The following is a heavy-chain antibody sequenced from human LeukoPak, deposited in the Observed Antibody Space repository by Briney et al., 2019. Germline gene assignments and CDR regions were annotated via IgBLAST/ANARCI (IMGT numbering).Heavy chain of an antibody. V-gene: IGHV1-69*13. CDR2: IIPIFGTA. Sequence: SVTVSCKASGGTFSSYAISWVRQAPGQGLEWMGGIIPIFGTANYAQKFQGRVTITADESTSTAYMELSSLRSEDTAVYYCARAGSVGSSGIPNYYYYGMDVWGQGTTVTVSS. D-gene: IGHD3-22*01. CDR3: ARAGSVGSSGIPNYYYYGMDV. J-gene: IGHJ6*02. CDR1: GGTFSSYA.